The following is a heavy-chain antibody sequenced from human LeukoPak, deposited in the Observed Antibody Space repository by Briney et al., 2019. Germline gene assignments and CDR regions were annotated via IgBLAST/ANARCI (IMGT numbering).Heavy chain of an antibody. J-gene: IGHJ4*02. V-gene: IGHV3-9*01. CDR2: ISWNSGSI. D-gene: IGHD3-22*01. CDR3: AKDLIAGRKHYYDSSGYLFDY. Sequence: PGGSLRLSCAASGFTFDDYAMHWVRQAPGKGLEWVSGISWNSGSIGYADSVKGRFTISRDNAKNSLYLQMNSLRAEDTALYYCAKDLIAGRKHYYDSSGYLFDYWGQGTLVTVSS. CDR1: GFTFDDYA.